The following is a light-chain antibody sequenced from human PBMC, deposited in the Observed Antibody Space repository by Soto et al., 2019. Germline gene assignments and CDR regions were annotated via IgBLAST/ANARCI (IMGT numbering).Light chain of an antibody. Sequence: EIVMTQSPATLSVSPGERATLSCRASQSVSSNLAWYQQKPGQAPRLLIYGASTSATGIPARFSGSGSGTEFTLTISSLQSEEFAVYYCQQYNNWPLTFGGGTKVEIK. V-gene: IGKV3-15*01. CDR2: GAS. CDR3: QQYNNWPLT. CDR1: QSVSSN. J-gene: IGKJ4*01.